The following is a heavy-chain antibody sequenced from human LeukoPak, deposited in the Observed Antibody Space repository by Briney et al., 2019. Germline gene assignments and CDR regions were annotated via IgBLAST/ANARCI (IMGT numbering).Heavy chain of an antibody. CDR1: GYTLTELS. D-gene: IGHD5-24*01. CDR2: FDPEDGET. J-gene: IGHJ4*02. CDR3: ATDIRRDGYAFDY. V-gene: IGHV1-24*01. Sequence: ASVNVSCKVSGYTLTELSMHWVRQAPGKGLEWMGGFDPEDGETIYAQKFQGRVTMTEDTSTDTAYMELSSLRSEDTAVYYCATDIRRDGYAFDYWGQGTLVTVSS.